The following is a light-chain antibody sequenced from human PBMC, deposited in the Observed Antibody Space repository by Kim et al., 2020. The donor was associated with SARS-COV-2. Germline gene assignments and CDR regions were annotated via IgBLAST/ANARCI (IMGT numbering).Light chain of an antibody. Sequence: SPGEIATRSCRASQSVSSNYLAWYQHKPGQAPRLLIYGASSRATGIPDRCSGSGSETDFTLTITRLEPEDFAVYYCQQYSSSPATFGQGTKVDIK. CDR3: QQYSSSPAT. CDR2: GAS. J-gene: IGKJ1*01. V-gene: IGKV3-20*01. CDR1: QSVSSNY.